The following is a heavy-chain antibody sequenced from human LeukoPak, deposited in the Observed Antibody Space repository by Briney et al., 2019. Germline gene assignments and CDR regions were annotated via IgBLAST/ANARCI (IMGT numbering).Heavy chain of an antibody. CDR2: TYPGGSDT. Sequence: GESLMISCKASAYTFTTYWISCGRQMPAKDRVWMGITYPGGSDTRYSPSFQGQVTISADKSISTAYLLWSSLKASDVAMYYCARTGYSSGWYGGFDYWGQGTLVTVSS. D-gene: IGHD6-19*01. J-gene: IGHJ4*02. V-gene: IGHV5-51*01. CDR1: AYTFTTYW. CDR3: ARTGYSSGWYGGFDY.